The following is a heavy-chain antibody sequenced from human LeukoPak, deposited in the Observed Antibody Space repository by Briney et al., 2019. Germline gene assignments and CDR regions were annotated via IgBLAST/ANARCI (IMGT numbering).Heavy chain of an antibody. CDR1: GFTFRSYE. CDR2: INSGGQTI. CDR3: ARDFIRGYSYGYDY. J-gene: IGHJ4*02. D-gene: IGHD5-18*01. V-gene: IGHV3-48*03. Sequence: PGGSLRLSCAASGFTFRSYEMNWVRQAPGKGLEWISHINSGGQTIHYADSVKGRFTISRDNAKNSLYLQMNSLRADDTAVYYCARDFIRGYSYGYDYWGQGTLVTVSS.